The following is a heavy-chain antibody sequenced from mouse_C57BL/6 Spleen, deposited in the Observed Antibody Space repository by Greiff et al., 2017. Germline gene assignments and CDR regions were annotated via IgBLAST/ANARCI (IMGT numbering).Heavy chain of an antibody. CDR2: IDPNSGGT. V-gene: IGHV1-72*01. Sequence: VQLQQPGAELVKPGASVKLSCKASGYTFTSYWMHWVKQRPGRGLEWIGRIDPNSGGTKYNEKFKSKATLTVDKPSSTAYMQLSSLTSEDSAVYYCAEGGYDYYEYFDVWGTGTTVTVSS. D-gene: IGHD2-4*01. CDR3: AEGGYDYYEYFDV. J-gene: IGHJ1*03. CDR1: GYTFTSYW.